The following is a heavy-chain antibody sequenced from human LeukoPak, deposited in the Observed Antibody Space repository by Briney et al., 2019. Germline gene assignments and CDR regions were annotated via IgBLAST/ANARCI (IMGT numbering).Heavy chain of an antibody. Sequence: TGGSLRLSCVVSGFTFKNYAMSWDRQAPGKGLECVSSIRDSGNGTDYADSVKGRFTVSRDNSKNTLYLHMNTLSAEDTAVYYCAKWAYYDFWSGHYKSHFDSWGQGTLVTVSP. CDR1: GFTFKNYA. V-gene: IGHV3-23*01. CDR3: AKWAYYDFWSGHYKSHFDS. D-gene: IGHD3-3*01. CDR2: IRDSGNGT. J-gene: IGHJ4*02.